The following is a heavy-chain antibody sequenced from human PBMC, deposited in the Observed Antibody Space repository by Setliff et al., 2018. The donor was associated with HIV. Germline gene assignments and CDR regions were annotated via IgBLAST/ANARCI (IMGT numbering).Heavy chain of an antibody. V-gene: IGHV1-18*01. J-gene: IGHJ4*02. D-gene: IGHD6-19*01. CDR2: INTHSGYT. CDR3: ARGSCSGCYLSDY. CDR1: GYTFNNYG. Sequence: GASVKVSCKASGYTFNNYGISWVRQAPGQGLEWMGWINTHSGYTNYAQNVQGRVTITRDTSANTAYMELSSLRSEDTAVYYCARGSCSGCYLSDYWGLGTLVTVSS.